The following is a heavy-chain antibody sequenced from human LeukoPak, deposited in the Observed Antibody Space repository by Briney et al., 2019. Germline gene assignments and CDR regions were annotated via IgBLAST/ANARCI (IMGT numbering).Heavy chain of an antibody. CDR1: GYTFTRHY. CDR2: INPTGTSS. V-gene: IGHV1-46*01. J-gene: IGHJ5*02. CDR3: ARDNSLQDMAWWFDP. Sequence: ASVKVSCKSSGYTFTRHYLHWVRQAPGQGLEWVGLINPTGTSSWSAQKFQGRVTLTRDMSTSTDYMELSSLRSEDTAVYYCARDNSLQDMAWWFDPWGQGTLVIVSS. D-gene: IGHD5-24*01.